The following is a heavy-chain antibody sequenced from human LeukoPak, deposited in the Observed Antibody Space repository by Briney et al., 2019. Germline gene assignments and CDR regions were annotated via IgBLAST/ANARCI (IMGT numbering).Heavy chain of an antibody. J-gene: IGHJ2*01. V-gene: IGHV4-59*11. CDR1: CGSIRSHY. D-gene: IGHD2-15*01. Sequence: AETLSLTCTVSCGSIRSHYWSWIRQPPGKGREWLGYIYYSGSTNYNPSLKSRVIISVDTSKNQFSLRLSSVTAADTAVYYCARVLVGALRYCSGGACPFDLWGRGTLVTVSS. CDR3: ARVLVGALRYCSGGACPFDL. CDR2: IYYSGST.